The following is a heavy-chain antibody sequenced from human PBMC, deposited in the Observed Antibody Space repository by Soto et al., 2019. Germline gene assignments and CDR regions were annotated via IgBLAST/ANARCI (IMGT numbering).Heavy chain of an antibody. CDR3: ASSIS. V-gene: IGHV3-33*01. CDR2: IWYDGSNK. Sequence: GGSLRLSCEASGFIFSSYGMHWVRQAPGKGLEWVAVIWYDGSNKNYADSVKGRFTITRDNSKNTLYLQMNSLRVEDTAVYYCASSISWGQGTLVTVSS. CDR1: GFIFSSYG. J-gene: IGHJ5*02.